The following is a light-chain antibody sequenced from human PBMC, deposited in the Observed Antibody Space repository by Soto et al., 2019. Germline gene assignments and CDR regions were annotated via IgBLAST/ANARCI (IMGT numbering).Light chain of an antibody. CDR2: EVA. V-gene: IGLV2-8*01. CDR3: SSYAGSNKLV. J-gene: IGLJ1*01. Sequence: QSALTQPPSASGSPGQSVTISCTGSSSDFGAYDSVSWYQQHPGKAPKLLIYEVAKRPSGVPDRFSGSKSGNTASPTVSGLQAEDEADYYCSSYAGSNKLVFGTGTKLTVL. CDR1: SSDFGAYDS.